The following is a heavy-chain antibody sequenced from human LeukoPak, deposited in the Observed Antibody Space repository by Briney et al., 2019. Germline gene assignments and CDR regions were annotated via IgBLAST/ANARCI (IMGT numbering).Heavy chain of an antibody. J-gene: IGHJ6*02. Sequence: SETLSLTCTVSGGSISSYYWSWIRQPPGKGLEWIGYIYYSGSTNYNPSLKSRVTISVDTSKNQFSLKLSSVTAADTAVYYCARLTGYRPYGMDVWGQGTTVTVSS. D-gene: IGHD6-13*01. CDR1: GGSISSYY. V-gene: IGHV4-59*08. CDR3: ARLTGYRPYGMDV. CDR2: IYYSGST.